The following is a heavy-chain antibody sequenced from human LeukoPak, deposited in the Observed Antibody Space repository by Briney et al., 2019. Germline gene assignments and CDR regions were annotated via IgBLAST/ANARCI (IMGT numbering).Heavy chain of an antibody. J-gene: IGHJ6*02. CDR2: INPNSGAA. Sequence: GASVKVSCKASGYTFTGYYIHWVRQAPGQGLEWMGWINPNSGAANYARKFQGRVTMTRDTSITTAYMEVSRLRFDDTAGYYCARGMYGLDVWGQGTTVTVSS. V-gene: IGHV1-2*02. CDR1: GYTFTGYY. CDR3: ARGMYGLDV.